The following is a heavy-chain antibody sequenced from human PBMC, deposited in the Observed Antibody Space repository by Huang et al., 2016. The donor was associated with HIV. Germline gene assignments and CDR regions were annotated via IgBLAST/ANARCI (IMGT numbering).Heavy chain of an antibody. Sequence: QVQLVESGGGVVQPGGSLRLSCATSGFTFNNHGMHWVRQAPGKGLEWVAVIRYDGAERYYSDSLKGSYEYYADSVKGRFTISRDNSKNTLYLQINSLRPEDTAIYYCAKDSIGYHDLEHWGQGTLVTVSS. CDR2: IRYDGAERYYSDSLKGSYE. V-gene: IGHV3-30*02. J-gene: IGHJ4*02. CDR1: GFTFNNHG. D-gene: IGHD3-22*01. CDR3: AKDSIGYHDLEH.